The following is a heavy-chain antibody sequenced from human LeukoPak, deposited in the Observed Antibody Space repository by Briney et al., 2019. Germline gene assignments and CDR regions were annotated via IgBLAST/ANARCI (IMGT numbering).Heavy chain of an antibody. J-gene: IGHJ4*02. CDR2: ISGSGGST. CDR3: AKVYMTTVTTDY. V-gene: IGHV3-23*01. CDR1: GFTFSGSA. D-gene: IGHD4-17*01. Sequence: GGSLRLSCAASGFTFSGSAMHWVRQAPGKGLEWVSAISGSGGSTYYADSVKGRFTISRDNSKNTLYLQMNSLRAEDTAVYYCAKVYMTTVTTDYWGQGTLVTVSS.